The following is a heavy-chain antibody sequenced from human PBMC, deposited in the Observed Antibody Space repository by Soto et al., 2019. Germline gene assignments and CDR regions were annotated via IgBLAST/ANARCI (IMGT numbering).Heavy chain of an antibody. CDR3: ASVVYYGSGSYLYHQVLQS. D-gene: IGHD3-10*01. CDR2: IKQDGSEK. J-gene: IGHJ5*02. CDR1: GFTFSSYW. Sequence: PGGSLRLSCAASGFTFSSYWMSWVRQAPGKGLEWVANIKQDGSEKYYVDSVKGRFTISRDNAKNSLYLQMNSLRAEDTAVYYCASVVYYGSGSYLYHQVLQSWGQGTLVTVSS. V-gene: IGHV3-7*01.